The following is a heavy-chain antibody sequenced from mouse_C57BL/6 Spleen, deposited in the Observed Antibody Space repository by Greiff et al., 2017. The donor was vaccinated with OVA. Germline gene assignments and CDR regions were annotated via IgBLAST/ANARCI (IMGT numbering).Heavy chain of an antibody. J-gene: IGHJ3*01. D-gene: IGHD2-4*01. Sequence: EVKLVESGPELVKPGASVKMSCKASGYTFTDYNMHWVKQSHGKSLEWIGYINPNNGGTSYNQKFKGKATLTVNKSSSTAYMELRSLTSEDSAVYYCARNYDYDEAWFAYWGQGTLVTVSA. CDR1: GYTFTDYN. V-gene: IGHV1-22*01. CDR2: INPNNGGT. CDR3: ARNYDYDEAWFAY.